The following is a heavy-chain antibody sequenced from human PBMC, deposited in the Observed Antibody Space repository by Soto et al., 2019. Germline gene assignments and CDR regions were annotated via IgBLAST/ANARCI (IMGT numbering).Heavy chain of an antibody. D-gene: IGHD6-19*01. J-gene: IGHJ4*02. CDR1: GGSFSGYY. Sequence: SETLSLTCAVYGGSFSGYYWSWIRQPPGKGLEWLGEINHSGITDYNPSLKSRITISIDTSKKQFSLKLNSVTAADTAVYYCAIGPRMWLAGGGYWGQGTQGTV. CDR2: INHSGIT. V-gene: IGHV4-34*01. CDR3: AIGPRMWLAGGGY.